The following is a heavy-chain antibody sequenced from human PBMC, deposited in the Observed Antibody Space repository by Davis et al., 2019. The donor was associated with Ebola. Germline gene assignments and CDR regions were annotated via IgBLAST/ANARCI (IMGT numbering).Heavy chain of an antibody. CDR1: GYTFTSYA. V-gene: IGHV7-4-1*02. Sequence: ASVKVSCKASGYTFTSYAMNWVRQAPGQGLEWMGWINTNTGNPTYAQGFTGRFVFSLDTSVSTAYLQISSLQAEDTAVYYCARGEYSGYDQTLGDWGQGTLVTVSS. CDR2: INTNTGNP. CDR3: ARGEYSGYDQTLGD. D-gene: IGHD5-12*01. J-gene: IGHJ4*02.